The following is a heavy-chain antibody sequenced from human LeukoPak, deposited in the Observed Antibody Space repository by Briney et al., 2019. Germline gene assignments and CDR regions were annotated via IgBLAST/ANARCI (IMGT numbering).Heavy chain of an antibody. CDR2: IYYSGST. CDR3: ARLYGGNSFYYYYYMDV. D-gene: IGHD4-23*01. V-gene: IGHV4-59*08. CDR1: GGSISSYY. J-gene: IGHJ6*03. Sequence: SETLSLTCTVSGGSISSYYWSWIRQPPGKGLEWIGYIYYSGSTNYNPSLKSRVTISVDTSKNQFSLKLSSVTAADTAVYYCARLYGGNSFYYYYYMDVWGKGTTVTVSS.